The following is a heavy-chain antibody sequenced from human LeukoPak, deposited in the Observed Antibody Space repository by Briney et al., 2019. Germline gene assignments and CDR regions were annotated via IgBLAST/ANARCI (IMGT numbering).Heavy chain of an antibody. CDR2: ISSSSSYI. D-gene: IGHD2-15*01. V-gene: IGHV3-21*01. CDR1: GFTFSSYS. Sequence: NAGGSLRLSCAASGFTFSSYSMNWVRQAPGKGLEWVSSISSSSSYIYYADSVKGRFTISRDNAKNSLYLQMNSLRAEDTAVYYCARDGYCSGGSCYSAPWGQGTLVTVSS. CDR3: ARDGYCSGGSCYSAP. J-gene: IGHJ5*02.